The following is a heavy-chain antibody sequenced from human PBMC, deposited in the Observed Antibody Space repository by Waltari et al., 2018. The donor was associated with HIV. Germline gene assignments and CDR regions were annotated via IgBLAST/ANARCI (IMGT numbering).Heavy chain of an antibody. CDR1: GYTFTSYD. CDR3: VRAAIYSRGCFDY. Sequence: QVQLVQSGAEVKKPGASVTVSCKASGYTFTSYDINWVRQATGQGLELMGWMNPNSGDTGYAQKFQGRITMTSNTSISTVYMELSSLTSEETAVYYCVRAAIYSRGCFDYWGQGTLVTVSS. CDR2: MNPNSGDT. D-gene: IGHD6-19*01. V-gene: IGHV1-8*01. J-gene: IGHJ4*02.